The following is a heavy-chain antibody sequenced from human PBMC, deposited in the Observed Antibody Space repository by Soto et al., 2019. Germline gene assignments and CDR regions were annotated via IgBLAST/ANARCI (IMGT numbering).Heavy chain of an antibody. CDR1: GGPISRYY. J-gene: IGHJ5*02. CDR3: ARARSESLHYHDFWSAQAEKWYGP. D-gene: IGHD3-3*01. V-gene: IGHV4-4*07. Sequence: RSLTCTVTGGPISRYYWTWIRQPAGKGLVWMGCIYTPGGTNFNPSLKSRVTMSVDTSKNQFSLKLSSVTAADTAVYYCARARSESLHYHDFWSAQAEKWYGPCGEGSLVGVS. CDR2: IYTPGGT.